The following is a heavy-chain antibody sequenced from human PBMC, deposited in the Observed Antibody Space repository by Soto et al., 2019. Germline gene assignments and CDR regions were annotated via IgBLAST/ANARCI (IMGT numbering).Heavy chain of an antibody. Sequence: PGGSLRLSCAASGFTFSSYAKNWVRQAPGKGLEWVALISYDGSNKYYADSVKGRFTISRDSSKNTLYLQMNSLRAADTAVYYCGRCSSTSCHLGSDYWGQGTLVTVSS. V-gene: IGHV3-30-3*01. CDR1: GFTFSSYA. CDR2: ISYDGSNK. CDR3: GRCSSTSCHLGSDY. D-gene: IGHD2-2*01. J-gene: IGHJ4*02.